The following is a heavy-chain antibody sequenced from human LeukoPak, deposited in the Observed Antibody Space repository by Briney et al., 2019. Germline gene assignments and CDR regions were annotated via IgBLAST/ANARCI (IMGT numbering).Heavy chain of an antibody. CDR2: LYSGGNT. Sequence: GGSLRLSCTASGFTVSSNSMSWVRQAPGTGLEGVSVLYSGGNTYYADSVKGRFTISRDNSKNSLFLQMSRLTAEDTALYYCARDAFASGSHDYWGQGNLVTVSS. D-gene: IGHD3-10*01. V-gene: IGHV3-53*01. J-gene: IGHJ4*02. CDR1: GFTVSSNS. CDR3: ARDAFASGSHDY.